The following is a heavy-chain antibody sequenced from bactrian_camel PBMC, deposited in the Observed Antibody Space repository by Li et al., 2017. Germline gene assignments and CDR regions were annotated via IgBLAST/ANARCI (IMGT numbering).Heavy chain of an antibody. D-gene: IGHD5*01. Sequence: VQLVESGGGVVQPGGSLRLSCVASGFRFSDTSMSWVRQLPGKGLEWISSIDPYQDGGWTKCAESVKGQFTISRDNAKNTVCLQMNSLKPEDTAVYYCAIATQPEIWVGFRPISHFDYWGLGTQVTVS. V-gene: IGHV3S40*01. J-gene: IGHJ6*01. CDR1: GFRFSDTS. CDR2: IDPYQDGGWT. CDR3: AIATQPEIWVGFRPISHFDY.